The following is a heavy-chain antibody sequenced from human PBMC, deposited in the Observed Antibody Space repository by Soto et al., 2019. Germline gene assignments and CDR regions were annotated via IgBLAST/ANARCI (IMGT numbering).Heavy chain of an antibody. Sequence: GGPLILSSAASGVPFSSYAVHWVRPAPGKGLEWVAVISYDGSNKYYADSVKGRFTISRDNSKNTLYLQMNSLRAEDTAVYYCANPRVRGVPKPPPGMDVWGQGTTVTVS. J-gene: IGHJ6*02. D-gene: IGHD3-10*01. V-gene: IGHV3-30-3*01. CDR1: GVPFSSYA. CDR3: ANPRVRGVPKPPPGMDV. CDR2: ISYDGSNK.